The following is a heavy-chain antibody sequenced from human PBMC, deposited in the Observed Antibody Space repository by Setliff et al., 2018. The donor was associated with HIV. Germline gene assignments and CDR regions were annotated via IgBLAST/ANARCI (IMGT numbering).Heavy chain of an antibody. Sequence: AASVQVSCKAFGYTFSTNAIHWVRQAPGQRLEWMGYINAGDDNTRYSEKFQGRVTITRDTSANTAYMELSSLRSEDTAVYYCARGSCSGCYLSDYWGLGTLVTVSS. CDR1: GYTFSTNA. J-gene: IGHJ4*02. CDR3: ARGSCSGCYLSDY. CDR2: INAGDDNT. D-gene: IGHD6-19*01. V-gene: IGHV1-3*01.